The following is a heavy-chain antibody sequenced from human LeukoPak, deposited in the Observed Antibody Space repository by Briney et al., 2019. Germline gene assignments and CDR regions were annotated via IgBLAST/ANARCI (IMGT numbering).Heavy chain of an antibody. CDR1: GFTFSSHW. CDR2: IDYEGGTT. Sequence: GGSLRLSCVASGFTFSSHWMHWVRQVPGKGLVWVSRIDYEGGTTDYADSVEGRFTISRDNAKNSLYLQMNSLRAEDTAVYYCAELGITMIGGVWGKGTTVTISS. V-gene: IGHV3-74*01. J-gene: IGHJ6*04. CDR3: AELGITMIGGV. D-gene: IGHD3-10*02.